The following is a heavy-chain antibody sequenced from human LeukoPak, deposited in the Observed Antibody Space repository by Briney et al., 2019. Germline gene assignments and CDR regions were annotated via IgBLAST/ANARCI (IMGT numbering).Heavy chain of an antibody. CDR3: VIFDSGSDGAFDI. D-gene: IGHD3-10*01. V-gene: IGHV4-39*07. J-gene: IGHJ3*02. Sequence: KPSETLSLTCTLSSGSIRGNTHNWGWIRQSPGKGLGWIGSFSFRGSTYSGPSLKSRLAMSLDTSENQFSLKLSSVTAADTALSYCVIFDSGSDGAFDIWGQGTAVTVSS. CDR1: SGSIRGNTHN. CDR2: FSFRGST.